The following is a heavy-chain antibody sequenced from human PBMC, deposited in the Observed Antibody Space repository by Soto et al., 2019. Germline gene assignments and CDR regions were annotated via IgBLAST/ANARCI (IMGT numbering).Heavy chain of an antibody. CDR3: ASDLGYCSGGSCYHYYYYMDV. J-gene: IGHJ6*03. CDR2: IKQDGSEK. Sequence: GGSLRLSCAASGFTFSSYWMSWVRQAPGKGLEWVANIKQDGSEKYYVDSVKGRFTISRDNDKNSLYLQMNSLRAEDTAVYYCASDLGYCSGGSCYHYYYYMDVWGKGTTVTVSS. V-gene: IGHV3-7*01. CDR1: GFTFSSYW. D-gene: IGHD2-15*01.